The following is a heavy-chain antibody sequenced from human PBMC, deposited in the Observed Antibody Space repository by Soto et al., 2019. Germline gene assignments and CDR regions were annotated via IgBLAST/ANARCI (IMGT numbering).Heavy chain of an antibody. CDR1: GGSISGAAYY. CDR2: IYYTGTT. D-gene: IGHD3-16*01. V-gene: IGHV4-31*03. J-gene: IGHJ5*02. Sequence: QVQLQESGPGLLKPSPTLSLTCTVSGGSISGAAYYWSWIRHLPGKGLEWIGYIYYTGTTYYRPSLESRVTISLDTSKNQFSLKLTSVTAADTAVYYCARDTGFYGGYNGFDPWGQGTLVTVSS. CDR3: ARDTGFYGGYNGFDP.